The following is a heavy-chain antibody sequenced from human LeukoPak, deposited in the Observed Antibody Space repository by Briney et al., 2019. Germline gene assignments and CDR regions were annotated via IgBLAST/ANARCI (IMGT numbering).Heavy chain of an antibody. CDR1: GYRFMTYW. D-gene: IGHD4-23*01. J-gene: IGHJ5*02. V-gene: IGHV5-51*01. CDR2: IYPGDSDT. Sequence: GASLQISCKGSGYRFMTYWIAWVRQMPGKGLEWMGIIYPGDSDTRYSPSFQGQVTISADKSISTAYLQWRSLKAADTAVYYCARRGSLTMTTVEEGFDPGGRGTVVTVS. CDR3: ARRGSLTMTTVEEGFDP.